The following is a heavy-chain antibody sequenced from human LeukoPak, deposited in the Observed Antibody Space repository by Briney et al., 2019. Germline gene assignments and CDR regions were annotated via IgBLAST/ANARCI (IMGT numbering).Heavy chain of an antibody. CDR1: GFTFGDYA. CDR2: IRSKAYGGTT. J-gene: IGHJ6*02. D-gene: IGHD6-13*01. CDR3: TRAGYSSSWYSSGYYYGMDV. V-gene: IGHV3-49*03. Sequence: PGRSLRLSCTASGFTFGDYAMSWFRRAPGKGLEWVGFIRSKAYGGTTEYAASVKGRFTISRDDSKSIAYLQMNSLKTEDTAVYYCTRAGYSSSWYSSGYYYGMDVWGQGTTVTVSS.